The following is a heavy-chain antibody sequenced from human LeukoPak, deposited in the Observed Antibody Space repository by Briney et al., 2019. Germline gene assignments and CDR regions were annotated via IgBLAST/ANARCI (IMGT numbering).Heavy chain of an antibody. CDR1: GYSISSGRY. CDR2: IYHSGST. D-gene: IGHD6-25*01. CDR3: ARSLSAAGIDY. Sequence: SETLSLTCAVSGYSISSGRYWGWIRQPPGKGLEWIGSIYHSGSTYYNPSLKSRVTISVDTSKNQFSLNLRSVTAADTAVYYCARSLSAAGIDYWGQGTLVTVSS. J-gene: IGHJ4*02. V-gene: IGHV4-38-2*01.